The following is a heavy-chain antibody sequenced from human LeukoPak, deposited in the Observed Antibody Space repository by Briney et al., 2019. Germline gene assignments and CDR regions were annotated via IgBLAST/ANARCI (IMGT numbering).Heavy chain of an antibody. CDR2: INHNGNVN. CDR3: ARLLGDGYILYYFDY. V-gene: IGHV3-7*03. Sequence: GGSLRLSCAASGFTFSSYWMNWARQAPGKGLEWVASINHNGNVNYYVDSVKGRFTISRDNSKNTLYLQMNSLRAEDTAVYYCARLLGDGYILYYFDYWGQGTLVTVSS. CDR1: GFTFSSYW. J-gene: IGHJ4*02. D-gene: IGHD5-24*01.